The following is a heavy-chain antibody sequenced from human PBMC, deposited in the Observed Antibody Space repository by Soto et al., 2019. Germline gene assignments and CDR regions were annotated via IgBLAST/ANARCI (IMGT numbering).Heavy chain of an antibody. CDR3: FRDVGD. J-gene: IGHJ4*02. V-gene: IGHV1-46*03. D-gene: IGHD3-3*01. CDR2: INPSGGRT. Sequence: QVQLVQSGAEVKKPGASVKVSCKVSGNIFTSQYMHWVRQAPGQGLEWMAMINPSGGRTSYAQMFQGRVTMTRDTSTSTVHMELSSLRYEDTAVYYCFRDVGDWGQGTLVTVSS. CDR1: GNIFTSQY.